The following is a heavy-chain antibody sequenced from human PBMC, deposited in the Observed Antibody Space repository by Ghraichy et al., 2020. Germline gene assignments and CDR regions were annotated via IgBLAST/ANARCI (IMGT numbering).Heavy chain of an antibody. CDR2: VRSRKDGGTI. CDR1: GFPFSTAW. D-gene: IGHD2/OR15-2a*01. Sequence: GGSLRLSCVASGFPFSTAWMTWVRQAPWKGLVWVGRVRSRKDGGTIDYAAPVKGRFTISRDDSKNTLYLQMNGLETEDTAVYYCARAVRINYYYYYGMDVWGQGTTVTVSS. CDR3: ARAVRINYYYYYGMDV. V-gene: IGHV3-15*01. J-gene: IGHJ6*02.